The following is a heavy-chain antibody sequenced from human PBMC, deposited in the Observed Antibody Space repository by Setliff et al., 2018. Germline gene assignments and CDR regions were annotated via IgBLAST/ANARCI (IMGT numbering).Heavy chain of an antibody. J-gene: IGHJ4*02. V-gene: IGHV4-4*09. CDR1: GDSMTVYY. CDR2: ISSSGTP. Sequence: SETLSLTCTVSGDSMTVYYWTWVRQSPGKGLEWIGYISSSGTPNYNPSLKSRVTILIDKAKNQFALTLTSVTAADTAFYYCARARSLDFDFWGPGTLVTVSS. CDR3: ARARSLDFDF.